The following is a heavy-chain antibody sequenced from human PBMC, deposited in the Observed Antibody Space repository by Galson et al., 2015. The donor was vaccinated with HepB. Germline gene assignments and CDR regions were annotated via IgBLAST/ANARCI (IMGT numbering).Heavy chain of an antibody. Sequence: TLSLTCTVSGGSISSGSHYWSWIRQPAGKGLEWIGRIYTSGSTNYNPSLKSRVTISVDTSKNQFSLKLSSVTAADTAVYYCARRELVMNAFDIWGQGTMVTVSS. V-gene: IGHV4-61*02. D-gene: IGHD3-9*01. J-gene: IGHJ3*02. CDR2: IYTSGST. CDR3: ARRELVMNAFDI. CDR1: GGSISSGSHY.